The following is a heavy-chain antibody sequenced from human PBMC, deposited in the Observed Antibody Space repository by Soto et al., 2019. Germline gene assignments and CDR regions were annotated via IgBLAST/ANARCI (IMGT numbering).Heavy chain of an antibody. CDR3: ARQAVVPAAMSGMDV. V-gene: IGHV5-51*01. Sequence: SLKISCKGSGYSFTSYWIGWVRQMPGKGLEWMGIIYPGDSDTRYSPSFQGQVTISADKSISTAYLQWSSLKASDTAMYYCARQAVVPAAMSGMDVWGQGTTVTVSS. J-gene: IGHJ6*02. CDR2: IYPGDSDT. CDR1: GYSFTSYW. D-gene: IGHD2-2*01.